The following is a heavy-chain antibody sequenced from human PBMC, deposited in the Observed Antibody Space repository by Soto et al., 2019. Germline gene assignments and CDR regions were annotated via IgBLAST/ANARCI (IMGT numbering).Heavy chain of an antibody. J-gene: IGHJ4*02. CDR3: ARAKWLRFPDY. D-gene: IGHD5-12*01. CDR2: IYYSGST. CDR1: GGSISSGGYY. V-gene: IGHV4-31*03. Sequence: SXTLCLTCTVSGGSISSGGYYWSWIRQHPGKGLEWIGYIYYSGSTYYNPSLKSRVTISVDTSKNQFSLKLSSVTAADTAVYYCARAKWLRFPDYWGQGTLVTVSS.